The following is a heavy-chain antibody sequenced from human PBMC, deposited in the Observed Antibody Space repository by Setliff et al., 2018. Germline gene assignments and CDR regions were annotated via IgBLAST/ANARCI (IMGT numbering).Heavy chain of an antibody. CDR2: IYYSGST. V-gene: IGHV4-38-2*01. Sequence: SETLSLTCAVSGYSISSGYYWGWIRQPPGKGLEWIGCIYYSGSTYYNPSLKSRVTISVDTSKNQFSLKLSSVTAADTAVYYCARKGYYPYWGQGTLVTVSS. CDR1: GYSISSGYY. CDR3: ARKGYYPY. D-gene: IGHD3-10*01. J-gene: IGHJ4*02.